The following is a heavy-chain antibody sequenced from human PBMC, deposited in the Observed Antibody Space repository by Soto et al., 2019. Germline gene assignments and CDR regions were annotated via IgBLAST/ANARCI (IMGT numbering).Heavy chain of an antibody. CDR3: VRARATDSRPDY. D-gene: IGHD3-22*01. Sequence: RGSLRLSCAASGFTFSLYAMIWVRQAPGKGLEWVSSVSSGSSYIYSADSLKGRFTISRDDAKNSLYLQMNSLRADDTAIYYCVRARATDSRPDYWGQGSLVTVSS. J-gene: IGHJ4*02. CDR1: GFTFSLYA. V-gene: IGHV3-21*01. CDR2: VSSGSSYI.